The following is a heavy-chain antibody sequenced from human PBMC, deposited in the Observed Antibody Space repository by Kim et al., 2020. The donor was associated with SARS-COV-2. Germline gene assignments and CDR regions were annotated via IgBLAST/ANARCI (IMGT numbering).Heavy chain of an antibody. J-gene: IGHJ4*02. CDR3: ARHRGYRAAWSPFDY. D-gene: IGHD2-15*01. V-gene: IGHV5-51*01. CDR2: ISPDDSDV. Sequence: GESLKISCQTSGYTFTTYWIGWVRQLPGKGPEWMGIISPDDSDVRYSPSFQGQVTISVDKSTNTAYLQWSSLKASDSGTYYCARHRGYRAAWSPFDYWGQGTQVTVSS. CDR1: GYTFTTYW.